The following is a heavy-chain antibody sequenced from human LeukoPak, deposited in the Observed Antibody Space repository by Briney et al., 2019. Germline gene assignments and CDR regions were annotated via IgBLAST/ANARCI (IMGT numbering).Heavy chain of an antibody. J-gene: IGHJ3*02. Sequence: PSETLSLTCTVSGGSISSGGYYWSWIRQPPGKGLEWIGYIYHSGSTYYNPSLKSRVTISVDRSKNQFSLKLSSVTAADTAVYYCASPTGEDDAFDIWGQGTMVTVS. D-gene: IGHD7-27*01. CDR3: ASPTGEDDAFDI. CDR1: GGSISSGGYY. CDR2: IYHSGST. V-gene: IGHV4-30-2*01.